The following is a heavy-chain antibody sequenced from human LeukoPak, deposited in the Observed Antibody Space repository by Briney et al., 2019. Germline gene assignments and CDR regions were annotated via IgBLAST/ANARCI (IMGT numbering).Heavy chain of an antibody. Sequence: PGRSLRLSCAASGFTFDDYAMHWVRQAPGKGLEWVSGISWNSGSIGYADSVKGRFTISRDNAKNSLYLQMNSLRAEDTAVYYCAKNRYYGSGNYAFDIWGQGTMVTVSS. CDR1: GFTFDDYA. CDR3: AKNRYYGSGNYAFDI. V-gene: IGHV3-9*01. CDR2: ISWNSGSI. J-gene: IGHJ3*02. D-gene: IGHD3-10*01.